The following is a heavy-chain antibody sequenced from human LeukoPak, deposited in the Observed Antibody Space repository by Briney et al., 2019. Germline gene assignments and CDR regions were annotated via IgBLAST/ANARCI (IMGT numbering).Heavy chain of an antibody. J-gene: IGHJ5*02. CDR3: AKDRVWGSGLGRWFDP. Sequence: GGSLRLSCAASGFTFSDYYMSWIRQAPGKGLEWVSYISSSGSTIYYADSVKGRFTISRDNSKNTLYLQMNSLRAEDTAVYYCAKDRVWGSGLGRWFDPWGQGTLVTVSS. CDR2: ISSSGSTI. V-gene: IGHV3-11*04. CDR1: GFTFSDYY. D-gene: IGHD3-10*01.